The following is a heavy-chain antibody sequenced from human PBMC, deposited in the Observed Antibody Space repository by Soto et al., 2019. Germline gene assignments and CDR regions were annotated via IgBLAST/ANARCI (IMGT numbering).Heavy chain of an antibody. CDR1: GFTVSSNY. Sequence: EGSLRLSCAASGFTVSSNYMSWVRQAPGKGLEWVSVIYSGGSTYYADSVKGRFTISRDNSKNTLYLQMNSLRAEDTAVYYCARDILSYGKDVWGQGTTVTVSS. CDR2: IYSGGST. J-gene: IGHJ6*02. V-gene: IGHV3-53*01. CDR3: ARDILSYGKDV. D-gene: IGHD2-21*01.